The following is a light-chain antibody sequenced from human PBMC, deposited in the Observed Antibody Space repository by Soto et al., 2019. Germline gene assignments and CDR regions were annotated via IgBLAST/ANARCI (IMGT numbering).Light chain of an antibody. Sequence: QSPHSPASPSASVGDRFTLTCRASHSISAWLAWYQQKPGKATKLLIYKASTLERGVPSRLSGSGFGTELTLTIDNLQPDDFATYYCQQYNSYVLGPGTKLDIK. J-gene: IGKJ3*01. CDR3: QQYNSYV. V-gene: IGKV1-5*03. CDR1: HSISAW. CDR2: KAS.